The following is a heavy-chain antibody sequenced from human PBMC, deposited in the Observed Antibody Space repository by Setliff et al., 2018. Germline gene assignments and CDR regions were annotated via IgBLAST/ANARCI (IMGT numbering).Heavy chain of an antibody. D-gene: IGHD7-27*01. CDR3: ARFGPLDLTGDWAFDS. CDR1: GVSFSDYY. V-gene: IGHV4-34*01. Sequence: SETLSLTCTVYGVSFSDYYWGWVRQSPGKGLEWIGEINHSGRTTYNPSLKSRVTISVDTSKNQFSLKLNSVTAADTAVYFCARFGPLDLTGDWAFDSWGQGTLVTVSS. CDR2: INHSGRT. J-gene: IGHJ4*02.